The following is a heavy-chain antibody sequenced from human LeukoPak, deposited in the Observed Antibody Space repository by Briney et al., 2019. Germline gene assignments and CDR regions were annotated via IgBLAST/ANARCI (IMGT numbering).Heavy chain of an antibody. V-gene: IGHV3-74*01. Sequence: GGSLRLSCAASGFTFSSYWMRWVRHAPGKGLVWVSRINSDGSSTSYADSVKGRFTISRDNAKNTLYLQMNSLRAEDTAVYYCARATPITMIDYWGQGTLVTVSS. CDR1: GFTFSSYW. CDR2: INSDGSST. CDR3: ARATPITMIDY. J-gene: IGHJ4*02. D-gene: IGHD3-22*01.